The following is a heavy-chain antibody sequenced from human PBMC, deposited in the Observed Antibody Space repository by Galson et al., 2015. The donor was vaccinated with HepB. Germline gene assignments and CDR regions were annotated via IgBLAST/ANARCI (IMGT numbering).Heavy chain of an antibody. Sequence: SLRLSCAASGFTFSGSAMHWVRQASGKGLEWVGRIRSKANSYATAYAASVKGRFTISRDDSKNTAYLQMNSLKTEDTAVYYCTRHPRYCSSTSCTTEGMDVWGQGTTVTVSS. CDR2: IRSKANSYAT. D-gene: IGHD2-2*01. CDR3: TRHPRYCSSTSCTTEGMDV. J-gene: IGHJ6*02. V-gene: IGHV3-73*01. CDR1: GFTFSGSA.